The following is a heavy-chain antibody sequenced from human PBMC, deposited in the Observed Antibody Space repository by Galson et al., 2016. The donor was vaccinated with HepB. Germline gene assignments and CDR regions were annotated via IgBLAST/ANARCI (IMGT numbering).Heavy chain of an antibody. CDR2: ISAYNGNT. D-gene: IGHD2-2*01. CDR3: ARDPRKIRYQLLETYYCYYAMDV. J-gene: IGHJ6*04. V-gene: IGHV1-18*01. CDR1: GYTFTTYG. Sequence: SVKVSCKASGYTFTTYGISWVRQAPGQGIEWMGWISAYNGNTNYAQKLQGRVTMTTDTSTSTAYMELRSLRSDDTAVYYCARDPRKIRYQLLETYYCYYAMDVWGEGTTVTVSS.